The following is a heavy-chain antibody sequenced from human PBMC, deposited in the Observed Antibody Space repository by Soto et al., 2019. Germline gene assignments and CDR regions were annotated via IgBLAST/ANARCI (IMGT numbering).Heavy chain of an antibody. V-gene: IGHV3-23*01. CDR3: AKEQKTDTAMVTIFDY. J-gene: IGHJ4*02. Sequence: PGGSLRLSCAASGFTFSSYAMSWVRQAPGKGLEWVSAISGSGGSTYYADSVKGRFTISRDNSKNTLYLQMNSLRAEDTGVYYCAKEQKTDTAMVTIFDYWGQGTLVTVSS. CDR1: GFTFSSYA. CDR2: ISGSGGST. D-gene: IGHD5-18*01.